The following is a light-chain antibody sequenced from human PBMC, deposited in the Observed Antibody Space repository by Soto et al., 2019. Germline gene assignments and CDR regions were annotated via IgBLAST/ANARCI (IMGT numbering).Light chain of an antibody. CDR3: QQYSNWWT. Sequence: EIVMTQSPATLSVSPGERATLSCRASQSVSSDLAWYQQKPGQAPRLLIYDASTRATGIPARFSGSGSGTEFSLTISSQQSEDFAVYYCQQYSNWWTFGQGTKVEIK. J-gene: IGKJ1*01. CDR2: DAS. V-gene: IGKV3-15*01. CDR1: QSVSSD.